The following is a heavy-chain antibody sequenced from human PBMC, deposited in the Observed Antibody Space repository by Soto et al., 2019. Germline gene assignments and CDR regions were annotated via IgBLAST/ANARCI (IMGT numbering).Heavy chain of an antibody. Sequence: QMRLVESGGGVVQPGRTLRLSCAASGFTFSHHGIHWFRQAPGMGLEWVGDISYNGIDTWYADSVKGRFTIYRDNFKNTACLQRIALRIKETAVYYRLSGEGRVGHYTRFDYWGQGSPVTVSP. CDR2: ISYNGIDT. J-gene: IGHJ4*02. CDR1: GFTFSHHG. V-gene: IGHV3-30*03. D-gene: IGHD1-26*01. CDR3: LSGEGRVGHYTRFDY.